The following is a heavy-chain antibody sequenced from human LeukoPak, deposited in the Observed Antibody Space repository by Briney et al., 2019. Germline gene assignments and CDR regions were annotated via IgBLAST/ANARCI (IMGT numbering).Heavy chain of an antibody. J-gene: IGHJ4*02. CDR2: INQDGSQK. CDR3: ARWRGQQSEFDL. D-gene: IGHD5-24*01. V-gene: IGHV3-7*01. Sequence: PGGSLRVSCAGSGFTFSGYWISWVRQAPGKGLEWVAHINQDGSQKLYVDSVTGRFTISRDNAKNSLYLQMNSLRAEDTAVYYCARWRGQQSEFDLWGQGALVTVSS. CDR1: GFTFSGYW.